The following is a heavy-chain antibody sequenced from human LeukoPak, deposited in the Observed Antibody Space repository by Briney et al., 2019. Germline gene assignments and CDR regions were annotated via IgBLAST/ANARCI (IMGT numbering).Heavy chain of an antibody. Sequence: AGGSLRLSCAASGFIFSSYEMNWVRQAPGKGLEWVSYISSSGNTIYYADSVKGRFTISRDNAKNSLYLQMNSLSAEDTAVYYCATDGFAYWGQGTLVTVSS. V-gene: IGHV3-48*03. J-gene: IGHJ4*02. CDR1: GFIFSSYE. CDR3: ATDGFAY. CDR2: ISSSGNTI.